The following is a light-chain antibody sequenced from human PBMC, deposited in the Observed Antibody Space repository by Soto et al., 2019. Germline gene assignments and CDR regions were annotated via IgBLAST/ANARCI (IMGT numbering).Light chain of an antibody. CDR1: SSDVGGYNY. CDR2: EVT. V-gene: IGLV2-8*01. CDR3: SSYEGSNNYV. J-gene: IGLJ1*01. Sequence: QSVLTQPLSASGSPGQSVTISCTGTSSDVGGYNYVSWYQQHPGRPPKLMIYEVTKRPLGVPDRFSGSKSGNTASLTVSGLQAEDEADYYCSSYEGSNNYVFGPGTKVTVL.